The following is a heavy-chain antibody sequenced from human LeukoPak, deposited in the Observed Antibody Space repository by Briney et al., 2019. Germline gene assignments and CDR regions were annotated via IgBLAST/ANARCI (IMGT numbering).Heavy chain of an antibody. V-gene: IGHV3-30-3*01. D-gene: IGHD4-17*01. CDR1: GFTFSSYA. CDR3: ARGGLSYGPPGY. CDR2: ISYDGSNK. Sequence: GGSLRLSCAASGFTFSSYAMHWVRQAPGKGLEWVAVISYDGSNKYYADSVKGRFTISRDNSKNTLYLQMNSLRAEDTAVYYCARGGLSYGPPGYWGQGTLVTVSS. J-gene: IGHJ4*02.